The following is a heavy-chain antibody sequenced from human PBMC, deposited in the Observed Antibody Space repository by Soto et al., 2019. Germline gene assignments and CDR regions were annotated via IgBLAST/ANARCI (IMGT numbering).Heavy chain of an antibody. CDR1: GVTFSSYA. Sequence: QVQLVQSGTEVKRPGSSVNVSCKASGVTFSSYAVSWVRQAPGQGLEWMGGIIPMFGTANYAPNFQDRVTITADASTSIAYMDLSRLRSEDTAVYYCATGPFRFLEGTQSYNWFDPWGQGTLVIVTS. V-gene: IGHV1-69*12. CDR3: ATGPFRFLEGTQSYNWFDP. J-gene: IGHJ5*02. D-gene: IGHD3-3*01. CDR2: IIPMFGTA.